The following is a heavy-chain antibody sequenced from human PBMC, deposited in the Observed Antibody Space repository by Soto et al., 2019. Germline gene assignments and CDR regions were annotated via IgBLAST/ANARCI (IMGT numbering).Heavy chain of an antibody. CDR2: IYHSGMT. V-gene: IGHV4-31*03. Sequence: QVQLQESGPGLVKPSQTLSLTCTVSGGSISTGGYYWSWIRQHPGRGLEWIDYIYHSGMTFSNPSLQSRVAISIDTSKNKFSLKLSSVTAADTAVYYCATVRWELHDAFDIWGQGTMVSVSS. CDR3: ATVRWELHDAFDI. CDR1: GGSISTGGYY. J-gene: IGHJ3*02. D-gene: IGHD1-26*01.